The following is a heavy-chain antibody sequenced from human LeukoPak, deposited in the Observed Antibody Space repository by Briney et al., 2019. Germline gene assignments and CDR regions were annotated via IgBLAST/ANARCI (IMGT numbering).Heavy chain of an antibody. V-gene: IGHV3-15*01. CDR3: ATGGHYYGP. CDR2: TNRKTDGGTI. J-gene: IGHJ4*02. CDR1: GFTFSNAW. Sequence: GGSLRLSCAASGFTFSNAWMSWVRQAPGKGLEWVGRTNRKTDGGTIDYAAPVKGRFIISRDDSKSTVDLQMSSLKTDDTAVYYCATGGHYYGPWGQGTLVTVSP. D-gene: IGHD3-10*01.